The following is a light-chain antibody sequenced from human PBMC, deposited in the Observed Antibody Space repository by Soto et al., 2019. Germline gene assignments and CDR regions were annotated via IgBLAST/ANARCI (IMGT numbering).Light chain of an antibody. V-gene: IGKV1-5*03. CDR3: QRYNTYPLT. J-gene: IGKJ4*01. CDR1: QNIDAG. Sequence: IPMTQSPSTLSASVGDRVTITCRASQNIDAGLAWYQQKPGKAPKVLIYKASSLESGVPSRFSGSGSGTEFTLTISSLQPDDSATYYCQRYNTYPLTFGGGTKVEIK. CDR2: KAS.